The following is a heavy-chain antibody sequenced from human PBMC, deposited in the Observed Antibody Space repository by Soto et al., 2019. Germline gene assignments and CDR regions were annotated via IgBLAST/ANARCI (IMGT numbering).Heavy chain of an antibody. CDR3: AKEYLVRKFIITAAVDI. CDR1: EFTFKNYA. J-gene: IGHJ3*02. Sequence: GGSLRLSCEASEFTFKNYAMTWVRQAPGKGLEWVSTIGGTGSKTYYADSVKGRFTIPRDNYKNTVYLQMDPLTAKDKAVYYCAKEYLVRKFIITAAVDIWRQWTMVTV. CDR2: IGGTGSKT. V-gene: IGHV3-23*01. D-gene: IGHD3-10*01.